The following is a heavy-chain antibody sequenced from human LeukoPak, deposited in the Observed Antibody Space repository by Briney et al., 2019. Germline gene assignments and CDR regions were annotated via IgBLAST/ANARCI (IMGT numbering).Heavy chain of an antibody. V-gene: IGHV3-23*01. CDR3: AKDLGYGSGWFDY. CDR1: GFTFSSYA. Sequence: GGSLRLSCAASGFTFSSYAMSWVRQAPGKGLEWVSAISGSGGSTYYADSVKGRFTFSRDNSKNTLYLQMNSLRAEDTAVYYCAKDLGYGSGWFDYWGQGTLVTVSS. J-gene: IGHJ4*02. D-gene: IGHD6-19*01. CDR2: ISGSGGST.